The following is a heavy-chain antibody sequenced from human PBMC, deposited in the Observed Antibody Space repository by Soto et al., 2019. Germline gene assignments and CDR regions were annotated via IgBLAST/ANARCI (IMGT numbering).Heavy chain of an antibody. CDR2: ISAYNGNT. V-gene: IGHV1-18*01. J-gene: IGHJ5*02. CDR1: GYSFTSYG. D-gene: IGHD6-13*01. Sequence: ASVKVSCKASGYSFTSYGISWVRQAPGQGLEWMGWISAYNGNTNYAQRFQGRVTMTTVTSTRTAYMELRSLRSDDTAVYYCARRIAAAGTWWFDPWGQGTLVTRLL. CDR3: ARRIAAAGTWWFDP.